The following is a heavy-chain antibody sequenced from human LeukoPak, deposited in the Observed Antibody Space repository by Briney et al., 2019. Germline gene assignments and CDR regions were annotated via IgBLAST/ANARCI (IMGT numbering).Heavy chain of an antibody. CDR1: GGSISSYY. J-gene: IGHJ6*02. Sequence: SETLSLTYTVSGGSISSYYWSWIRQPAGKGLEWIGRIYTSGSTNYNPSLKSRVTMSVDTSKNQFSLKLSSVTAADTAVYYCARDRVVVPAAYYYYYYGMDVWGQGTTVTVSS. CDR3: ARDRVVVPAAYYYYYYGMDV. V-gene: IGHV4-4*07. D-gene: IGHD2-2*01. CDR2: IYTSGST.